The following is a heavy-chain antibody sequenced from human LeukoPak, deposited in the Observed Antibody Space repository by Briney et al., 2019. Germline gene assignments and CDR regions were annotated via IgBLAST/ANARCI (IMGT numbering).Heavy chain of an antibody. CDR2: VNPNSGVT. CDR1: GYTFIDCY. V-gene: IGHV1-2*02. Sequence: ASVKVSCKASGYTFIDCYLQWGRQAPGQGLEWVGWVNPNSGVTNYAQKFQGRVSMTTDTSISTVYMELRRLRSDDTAVYYCPREDYWGQGTLVTVSS. CDR3: PREDY. J-gene: IGHJ4*02.